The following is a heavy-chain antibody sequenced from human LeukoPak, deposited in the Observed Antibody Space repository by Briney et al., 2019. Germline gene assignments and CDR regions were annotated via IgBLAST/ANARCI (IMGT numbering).Heavy chain of an antibody. CDR3: AKYAGDTPRPVLFRTYYYYGMDV. J-gene: IGHJ6*02. V-gene: IGHV3-23*01. Sequence: RGSLRLSCAASGFTFSSYAMSWVRQAPGKGLEWVSAISGSGGSTYYADSVKGRFTISRDNSKNTLYLQMNSLRAEDTAVYYCAKYAGDTPRPVLFRTYYYYGMDVWGQGTTVTVSS. CDR2: ISGSGGST. D-gene: IGHD7-27*01. CDR1: GFTFSSYA.